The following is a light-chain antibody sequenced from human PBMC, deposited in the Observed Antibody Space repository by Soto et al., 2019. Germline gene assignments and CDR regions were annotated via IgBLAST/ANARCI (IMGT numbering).Light chain of an antibody. CDR2: EVS. Sequence: QSAVTQPASVSGSPGQSITISCTGTSSDVGAYDYVSWYQQHPDKAPKLMIYEVSNRPSGVSNRFSGSKSVNTATLTISGLQADDEADYYCSSYTSSSTRVFGTGTKLTVL. CDR3: SSYTSSSTRV. J-gene: IGLJ1*01. CDR1: SSDVGAYDY. V-gene: IGLV2-14*03.